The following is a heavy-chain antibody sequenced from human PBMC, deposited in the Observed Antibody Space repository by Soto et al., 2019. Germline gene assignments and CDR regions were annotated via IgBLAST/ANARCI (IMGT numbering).Heavy chain of an antibody. D-gene: IGHD2-21*02. Sequence: QVQLVESGGGVVQPGRSLRLSCAASGFTFSSYGMHWVRQAPGKGLEWVAVISYDGSNKYYADSVKGRFTISRDNSKNTLYLQMNSLRAEDTAVYYCAKGEKGYSYVGVYCGGDCYSAYFDLWGRGTLVTVSS. J-gene: IGHJ2*01. CDR2: ISYDGSNK. CDR1: GFTFSSYG. CDR3: AKGEKGYSYVGVYCGGDCYSAYFDL. V-gene: IGHV3-30*18.